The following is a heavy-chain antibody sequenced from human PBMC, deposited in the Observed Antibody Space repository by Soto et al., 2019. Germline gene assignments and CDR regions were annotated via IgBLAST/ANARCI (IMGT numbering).Heavy chain of an antibody. CDR1: GYSFTSYR. CDR3: ARTRSFTLGFYYDGMDV. J-gene: IGHJ6*02. Sequence: GESLKISFKGSGYSFTSYRIGWVLQMPGKDLEWMGIIYPGDSDTRYSPSFQGQVTISADKSLRTAYLQWTSLKASDTALYYCARTRSFTLGFYYDGMDVWGQGTTVTVSS. D-gene: IGHD6-6*01. CDR2: IYPGDSDT. V-gene: IGHV5-51*01.